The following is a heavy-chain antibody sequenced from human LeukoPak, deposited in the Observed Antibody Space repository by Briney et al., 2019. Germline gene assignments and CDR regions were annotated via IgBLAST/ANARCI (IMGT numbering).Heavy chain of an antibody. CDR2: VFYSGTN. J-gene: IGHJ4*02. D-gene: IGHD1-26*01. V-gene: IGHV4-59*01. Sequence: PSETLSLTCTVSGGSISSYYWSWIRQSPGKGLEWIAYVFYSGTNKYNPSLKSRVTISVDTSKNQFSLKLSSVTAADTAVYYCARGVQVGATPYFDYWGQGTLVTVSS. CDR3: ARGVQVGATPYFDY. CDR1: GGSISSYY.